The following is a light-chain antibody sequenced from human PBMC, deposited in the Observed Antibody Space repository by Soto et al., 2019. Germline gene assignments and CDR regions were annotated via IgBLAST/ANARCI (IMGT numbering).Light chain of an antibody. CDR3: QQYNNWPRT. Sequence: EIVMTQSPATLSVSLGERATLSCRASQSVSSNLAWYQQKPGQAPRLLIYGASTRATGIPARFSGSGSGTEFTLTISSLQYEDFAVYYCQQYNNWPRTFGQGTKVEIK. CDR1: QSVSSN. J-gene: IGKJ1*01. CDR2: GAS. V-gene: IGKV3-15*01.